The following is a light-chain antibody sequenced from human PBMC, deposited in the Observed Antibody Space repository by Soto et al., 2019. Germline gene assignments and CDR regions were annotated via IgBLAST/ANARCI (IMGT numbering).Light chain of an antibody. J-gene: IGLJ3*02. CDR3: SAWDDRLSGHWV. Sequence: HSVLSQPPSASGTPGQRCTISCSGCISNIGSNTVNWYQQLPGTAPKLLIYNTNQRPSGGPDRFSGSKSGTSASLAISGLQSEDEADYFCSAWDDRLSGHWVCGGGTKLTVL. CDR1: ISNIGSNT. V-gene: IGLV1-44*01. CDR2: NTN.